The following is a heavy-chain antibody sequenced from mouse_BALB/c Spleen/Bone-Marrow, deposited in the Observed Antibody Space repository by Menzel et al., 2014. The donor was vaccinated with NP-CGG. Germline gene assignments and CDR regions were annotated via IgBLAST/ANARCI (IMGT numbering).Heavy chain of an antibody. CDR3: ARKGGYFFDY. CDR1: GFSLSRYS. CDR2: IWGGGST. Sequence: VKVVESGPGLVAPSQSLSIRCTVSGFSLSRYSVHWIRQPPGKGLEWLGMIWGGGSTDYNPALKSRLSISTDNSQSQVLLKMNSLQTDDTAMYYCARKGGYFFDYWGQGTTLTVSS. J-gene: IGHJ2*01. D-gene: IGHD1-1*02. V-gene: IGHV2-6-4*01.